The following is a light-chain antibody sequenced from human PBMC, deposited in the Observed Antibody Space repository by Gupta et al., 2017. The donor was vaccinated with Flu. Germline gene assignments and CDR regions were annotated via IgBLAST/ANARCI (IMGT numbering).Light chain of an antibody. CDR3: QQYYSTLYS. CDR2: WAS. J-gene: IGKJ2*03. CDR1: QSVLHSSNNKNY. V-gene: IGKV4-1*01. Sequence: DIVMTQSPDSLAVSLGERATINCKSSQSVLHSSNNKNYLAWYQQKPGQPPKLLIYWASTRESGVPDRFSGSGPGTDSTLTISSLQAEDVAVYYCQQYYSTLYSFGQGTKLEIK.